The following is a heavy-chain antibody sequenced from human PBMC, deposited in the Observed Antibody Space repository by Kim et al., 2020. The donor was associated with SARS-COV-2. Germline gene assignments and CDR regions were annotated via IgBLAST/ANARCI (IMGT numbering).Heavy chain of an antibody. V-gene: IGHV4-31*02. D-gene: IGHD3-22*01. Sequence: SRKGRVTISVDTSKNQFSLKRSSVTAADTAVYYCAGTRITMIVVVTRFDYWGQGTLVTVSS. J-gene: IGHJ4*02. CDR3: AGTRITMIVVVTRFDY.